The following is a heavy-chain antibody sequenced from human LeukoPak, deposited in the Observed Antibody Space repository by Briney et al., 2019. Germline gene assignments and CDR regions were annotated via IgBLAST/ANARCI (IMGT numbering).Heavy chain of an antibody. J-gene: IGHJ4*02. CDR1: GASISSSC. D-gene: IGHD7-27*01. Sequence: LETLSLTCTVFGASISSSCWSWIRQPAGKGLEWIGRMYRGSSTYNPSLNSRVSMSADTSKNQFSLKVTSVTAADTAVYYCARGSNWGDYWGQGTLVTVSS. CDR3: ARGSNWGDY. V-gene: IGHV4-4*07. CDR2: MYRGSS.